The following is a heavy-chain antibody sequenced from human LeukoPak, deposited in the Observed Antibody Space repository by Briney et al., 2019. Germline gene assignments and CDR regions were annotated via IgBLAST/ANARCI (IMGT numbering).Heavy chain of an antibody. CDR3: AMSSSWPALFDY. CDR2: MYDSGST. Sequence: PSETLSLTCTVSGGPIRSYSWSWIRQPPGRGLEWIGCMYDSGSTNYNPSLKSRVTISVDTSKNQFSLKLHSVTAADTAVYFCAMSSSWPALFDYWGQGTLVSVSS. J-gene: IGHJ4*02. D-gene: IGHD6-13*01. CDR1: GGPIRSYS. V-gene: IGHV4-59*01.